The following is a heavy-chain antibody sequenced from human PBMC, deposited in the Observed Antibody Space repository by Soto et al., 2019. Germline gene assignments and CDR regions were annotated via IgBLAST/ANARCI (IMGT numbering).Heavy chain of an antibody. CDR3: AREVVAAIFNWFDP. J-gene: IGHJ5*02. D-gene: IGHD2-15*01. CDR1: GGSVSSGSYY. CDR2: IYYSGST. V-gene: IGHV4-61*01. Sequence: SETLSLTCTVSGGSVSSGSYYWSWIRQPPGKGLEWIGYIYYSGSTNYNPSLKSRVTISVDTSKNQFSLKLSSVTAADTAVYYCAREVVAAIFNWFDPWGQGTLVTVSS.